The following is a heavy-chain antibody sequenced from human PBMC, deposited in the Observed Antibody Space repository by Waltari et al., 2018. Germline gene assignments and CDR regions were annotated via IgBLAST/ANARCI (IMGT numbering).Heavy chain of an antibody. D-gene: IGHD2-21*02. CDR1: GFIFNDYE. CDR3: ARDLPDGDIDY. CDR2: ISSSGETM. V-gene: IGHV3-48*03. J-gene: IGHJ4*02. Sequence: EVQLMESGGGLVQPGESVGLSCAASGFIFNDYERNWVRKAPGKGLGWVSNISSSGETMFYAESVQGRFTISRDNAKSALYLQMNSMRAEDTAVYYCARDLPDGDIDYWGQGTLVNVSS.